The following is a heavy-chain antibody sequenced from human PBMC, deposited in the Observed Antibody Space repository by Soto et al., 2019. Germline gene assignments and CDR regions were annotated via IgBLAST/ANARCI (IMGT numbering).Heavy chain of an antibody. J-gene: IGHJ4*02. CDR1: GFTFSSYS. V-gene: IGHV3-23*01. CDR2: ISGSGGST. CDR3: ANLGIAARRRQGY. D-gene: IGHD6-6*01. Sequence: PGGSLRLSCAASGFTFSSYSMSWVRQAPGKGLEWVSAISGSGGSTYYADSVKGRFTISRDNSKNTLYLQMNSLRAEDTAVYYCANLGIAARRRQGYWGQGTLVTVSS.